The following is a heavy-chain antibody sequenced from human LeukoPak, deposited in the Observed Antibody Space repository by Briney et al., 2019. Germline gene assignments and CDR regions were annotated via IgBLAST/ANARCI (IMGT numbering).Heavy chain of an antibody. CDR2: IRYDGSKK. CDR1: GFTFRSYA. CDR3: ARDGINGNYYFDY. V-gene: IGHV3-30*04. D-gene: IGHD4-23*01. J-gene: IGHJ4*02. Sequence: GGSLRLSRAASGFTFRSYAMHWVRQAPGKGLEWVAVIRYDGSKKYYADSVKGRFTISRDNSKNLVSLQMNSLSAEDAAVYYCARDGINGNYYFDYWGQGTLVTVSS.